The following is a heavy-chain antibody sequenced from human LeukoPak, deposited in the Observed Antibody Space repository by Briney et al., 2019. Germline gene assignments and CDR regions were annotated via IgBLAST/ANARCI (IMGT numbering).Heavy chain of an antibody. D-gene: IGHD3-22*01. CDR2: IYYSGST. V-gene: IGHV4-59*01. Sequence: PSETLSLTCTVSGGSISSYYWSWIRQLPGKGLEWIGYIYYSGSTNYNPSLKSRVTISVDTSKNQFSLKLSSVTAADTAVYYCAREVRTYYYDSSGYYPPYYFDYWGQGTLVTVSS. J-gene: IGHJ4*02. CDR1: GGSISSYY. CDR3: AREVRTYYYDSSGYYPPYYFDY.